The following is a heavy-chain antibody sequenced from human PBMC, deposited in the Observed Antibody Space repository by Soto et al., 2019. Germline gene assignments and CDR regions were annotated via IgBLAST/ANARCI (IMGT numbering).Heavy chain of an antibody. CDR3: ARVYDYIRGGYRYSRLDI. J-gene: IGHJ3*02. V-gene: IGHV1-46*03. CDR2: INPSGGAS. CDR1: GYNLTTYY. D-gene: IGHD3-16*02. Sequence: ASVKVSCKASGYNLTTYYMHWVRQAPGQGPEWMGIINPSGGASSDTQKFQDRATVTRDTSTNTVYMELSSLRSEDTAMYYCARVYDYIRGGYRYSRLDIWGQGTMVTVSS.